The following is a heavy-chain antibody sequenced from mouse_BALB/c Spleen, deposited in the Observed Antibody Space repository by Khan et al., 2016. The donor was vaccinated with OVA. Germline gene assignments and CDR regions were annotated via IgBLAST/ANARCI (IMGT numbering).Heavy chain of an antibody. Sequence: QVQLKESGPGLVAPSQTLSITCTVSGFSLTDYGVSWILQHPGKGLEWLGVIWGGGITNYNSALKSRLSISKENTTSQVFLKMYSLQTADTSIYYSTKRRIRYAYDFDYWGQGTTLTVSS. D-gene: IGHD2-12*01. J-gene: IGHJ2*01. CDR1: GFSLTDYG. CDR2: IWGGGIT. V-gene: IGHV2-6-5*01. CDR3: TKRRIRYAYDFDY.